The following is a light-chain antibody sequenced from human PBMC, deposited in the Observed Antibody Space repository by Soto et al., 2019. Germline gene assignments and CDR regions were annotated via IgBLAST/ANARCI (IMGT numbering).Light chain of an antibody. CDR1: SSDVGAYHF. J-gene: IGLJ2*01. CDR2: DVT. V-gene: IGLV2-14*03. Sequence: QSALTQPASVSGSPGQSITISCTGTSSDVGAYHFVSWYQQHLGKAPKLMIYDVTNRPSGVSSRFSGSKSGNTASLAISGLQAEDEADYYCSSSTTSNTLVFGGGNKVTVL. CDR3: SSSTTSNTLV.